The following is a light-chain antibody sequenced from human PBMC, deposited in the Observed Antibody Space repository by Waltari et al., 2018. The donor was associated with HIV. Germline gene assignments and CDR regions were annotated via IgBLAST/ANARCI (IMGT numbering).Light chain of an antibody. V-gene: IGLV1-47*01. Sequence: QSVLTQPPSASGTPGQRVTTSCSGSSSNIGSHYVCCYRHLPGTAPKLRIYRSNQRPSGVPDRFSGSKSGTSASLAISGLRSENEADYYCAAWDASLSVWVFGGGTKLTVL. J-gene: IGLJ3*02. CDR3: AAWDASLSVWV. CDR1: SSNIGSHY. CDR2: RSN.